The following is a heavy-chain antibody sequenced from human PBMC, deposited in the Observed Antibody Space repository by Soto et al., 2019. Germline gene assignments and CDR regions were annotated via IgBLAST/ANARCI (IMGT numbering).Heavy chain of an antibody. V-gene: IGHV3-11*06. D-gene: IGHD1-1*01. CDR2: ISSSSSYT. CDR1: GFTFSDYY. CDR3: ARERGDWTPYYYSGMDV. J-gene: IGHJ6*02. Sequence: GGSLRLSCAAPGFTFSDYYMSWIRQAPGKGLEWVSYISSSSSYTNYADSVKGRFTISRDNAKNSLYLQMNSLRAEDTAVYYCARERGDWTPYYYSGMDVWGQGTTVTVSS.